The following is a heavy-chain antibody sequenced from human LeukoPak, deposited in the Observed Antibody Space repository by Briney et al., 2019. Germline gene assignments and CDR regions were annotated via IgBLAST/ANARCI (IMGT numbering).Heavy chain of an antibody. J-gene: IGHJ4*02. Sequence: GGSLRLSCAAPGFIFAIHWVRQAPGKGLEWVSLISGDGGNTFYADSVRGRFTISRDNTRKSLSLQMSSLRSEDTALYYCARESETSGWYDYWGQGTLVTVSS. CDR2: ISGDGGNT. D-gene: IGHD6-19*01. CDR1: GFIFA. V-gene: IGHV3-43*02. CDR3: ARESETSGWYDY.